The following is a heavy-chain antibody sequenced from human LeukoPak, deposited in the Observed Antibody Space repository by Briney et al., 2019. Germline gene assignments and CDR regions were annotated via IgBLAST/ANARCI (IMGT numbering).Heavy chain of an antibody. D-gene: IGHD6-19*01. CDR3: ARVAVAGQYYYYGMDV. CDR2: TFPIFGTA. J-gene: IGHJ6*02. V-gene: IGHV1-69*13. Sequence: ASVKVSCKASGGTFSSYAISWVRQAPGQGLEWMEGTFPIFGTANYAQKFQGRVTITADESTSTAYMELSSLRSEDTAVYYCARVAVAGQYYYYGMDVWGQGTTVTVSS. CDR1: GGTFSSYA.